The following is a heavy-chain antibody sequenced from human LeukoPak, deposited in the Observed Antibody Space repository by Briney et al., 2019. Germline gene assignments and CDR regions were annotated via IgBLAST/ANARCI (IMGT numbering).Heavy chain of an antibody. CDR3: ARTHGGNSANWYFDL. CDR1: GFTFSSYW. CDR2: IKQDGSEK. V-gene: IGHV3-7*01. J-gene: IGHJ2*01. Sequence: PGGSLRLSCAASGFTFSSYWMSWVRQAPGKGLEWVANIKQDGSEKYYVDSVKGRFTISRDNAKNSLYLQMNSLRAEDTAVYYCARTHGGNSANWYFDLWGRGTLVTVSS. D-gene: IGHD4-23*01.